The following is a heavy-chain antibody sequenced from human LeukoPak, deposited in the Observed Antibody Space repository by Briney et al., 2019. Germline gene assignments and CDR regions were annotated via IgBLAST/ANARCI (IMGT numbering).Heavy chain of an antibody. CDR1: GYSISSGYY. CDR3: TRDGMKGAGGDAFDI. J-gene: IGHJ3*02. CDR2: ISTSETT. Sequence: SETLSLTCAVSGYSISSGYYWSWIRQPAGKGLEWIGRISTSETTNYNPSLDSRVTISVDTSNNQLSLKVTFVTAADTAVYYCTRDGMKGAGGDAFDIWGQGTMVTVSS. D-gene: IGHD1-26*01. V-gene: IGHV4-61*02.